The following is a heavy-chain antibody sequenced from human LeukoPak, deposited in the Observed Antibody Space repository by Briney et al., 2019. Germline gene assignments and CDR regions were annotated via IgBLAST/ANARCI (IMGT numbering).Heavy chain of an antibody. Sequence: SETLSLTCTVSGYSMSSGYYWGWIRQPPERGLEWIGSMYHTGSTYYNPSLKSRVTISVDTSKNQFSLKLSSVTAADTAVYYCARDKGIYYDSSGYYDYWGQGTLVTVSS. CDR2: MYHTGST. CDR3: ARDKGIYYDSSGYYDY. J-gene: IGHJ4*02. CDR1: GYSMSSGYY. V-gene: IGHV4-38-2*02. D-gene: IGHD3-22*01.